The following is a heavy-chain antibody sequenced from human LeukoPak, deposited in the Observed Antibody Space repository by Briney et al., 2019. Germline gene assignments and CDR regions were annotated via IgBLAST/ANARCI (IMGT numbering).Heavy chain of an antibody. Sequence: PGRSLTLSCAASEFTFTTYGMHWVRQAPGKGLEWVAFIYYDGSNIYYADYVKGRFTISRDISKNTLYLQMNSLRAEDTAVYYCARDYGDYDGMDVWGQGTTVTASS. J-gene: IGHJ6*02. V-gene: IGHV3-33*01. CDR1: EFTFTTYG. D-gene: IGHD4-17*01. CDR2: IYYDGSNI. CDR3: ARDYGDYDGMDV.